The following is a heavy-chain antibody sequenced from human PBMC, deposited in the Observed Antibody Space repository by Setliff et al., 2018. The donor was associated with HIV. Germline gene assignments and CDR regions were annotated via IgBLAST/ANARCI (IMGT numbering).Heavy chain of an antibody. V-gene: IGHV1-18*01. Sequence: ASVKVSCKASGSTFSNYGITWVLQAPGQGLEWMGWITSYNGNTNYAKKFKGRVTMTTDTSTSIAYMELKSLRSEDTAVYYCARDHHSGRGSNFPWYSDLWGRGTLVTVSS. CDR3: ARDHHSGRGSNFPWYSDL. CDR1: GSTFSNYG. D-gene: IGHD1-26*01. CDR2: ITSYNGNT. J-gene: IGHJ2*01.